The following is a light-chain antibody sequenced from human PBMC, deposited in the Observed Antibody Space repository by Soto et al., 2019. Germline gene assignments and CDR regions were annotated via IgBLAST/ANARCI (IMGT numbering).Light chain of an antibody. V-gene: IGKV1-39*01. Sequence: DIQMTQSQSSLSASVGDRVTITCRASQTITTYLNWYQHKPGKAPKLLIYAAISLQSGVPSRLSGSGSGTDFTLTISSLQPEDFATYYCQQTYSTPHTFGQGSMV. CDR3: QQTYSTPHT. CDR2: AAI. CDR1: QTITTY. J-gene: IGKJ2*01.